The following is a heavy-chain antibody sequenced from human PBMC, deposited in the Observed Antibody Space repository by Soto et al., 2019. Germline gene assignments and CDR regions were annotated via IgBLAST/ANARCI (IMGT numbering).Heavy chain of an antibody. CDR2: IIPIFGTA. J-gene: IGHJ6*04. V-gene: IGHV1-69*13. CDR1: GGTFSSYA. CDR3: ARVQRYDFWSGYYSYYGMDV. D-gene: IGHD3-3*01. Sequence: SVKVSCKASGGTFSSYAISWVRQAPGQGLEWMGGIIPIFGTANYAQKFQGRVTITADESTSTAYMELSSLRSEDTAVYYCARVQRYDFWSGYYSYYGMDVWGEGTPVTVYS.